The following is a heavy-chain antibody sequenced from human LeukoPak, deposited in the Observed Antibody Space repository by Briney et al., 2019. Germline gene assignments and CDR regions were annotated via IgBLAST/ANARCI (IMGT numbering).Heavy chain of an antibody. J-gene: IGHJ4*02. D-gene: IGHD6-19*01. Sequence: GASVKVSCKASGYTFTGYYMHWVRQAPGQGLEWMGWINPNSGGTNYAQKFQGRVTMTRDTSISTAYMELSRLRSDDTAVYYCARDFKRYSSGRYGVRLGYWGQGTLVTVSS. CDR3: ARDFKRYSSGRYGVRLGY. CDR1: GYTFTGYY. CDR2: INPNSGGT. V-gene: IGHV1-2*02.